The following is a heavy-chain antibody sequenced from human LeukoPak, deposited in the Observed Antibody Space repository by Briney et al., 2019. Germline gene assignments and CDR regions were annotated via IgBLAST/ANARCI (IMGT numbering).Heavy chain of an antibody. D-gene: IGHD3-22*01. J-gene: IGHJ2*01. V-gene: IGHV3-53*01. Sequence: GGPLRLSCAASGFTVSSKYMSWVRQAPGKGLEWVSVIYSGGSTYYADSVKGRFTISRDNSKNTLNLQMNSLRAEDMAVYYCARVSVSGYYPNWYFDLWGRGTLVTVST. CDR1: GFTVSSKY. CDR3: ARVSVSGYYPNWYFDL. CDR2: IYSGGST.